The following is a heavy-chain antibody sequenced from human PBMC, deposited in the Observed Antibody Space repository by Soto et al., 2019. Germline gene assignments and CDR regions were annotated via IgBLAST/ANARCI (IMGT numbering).Heavy chain of an antibody. Sequence: QVQLVQSGAEVKKPGASVKVSCKASGYTFTSYDINWVRQATGQGLEWMGWMNPNSGNTGYAQKFQGRVTMTRNXXIXTXXMELSSLRSEDTAVYYCARGRAGSGYPHDKSYCDYWGQGTLVTVSS. CDR2: MNPNSGNT. CDR1: GYTFTSYD. D-gene: IGHD3-22*01. CDR3: ARGRAGSGYPHDKSYCDY. V-gene: IGHV1-8*01. J-gene: IGHJ4*02.